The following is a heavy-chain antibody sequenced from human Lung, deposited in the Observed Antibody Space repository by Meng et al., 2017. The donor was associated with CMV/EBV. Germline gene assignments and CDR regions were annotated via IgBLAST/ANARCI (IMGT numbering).Heavy chain of an antibody. CDR3: ARGINGGCGD. CDR1: GDIVSSNSAA. CDR2: TYYRSKWYH. D-gene: IGHD4-23*01. Sequence: QGQLQQSGPGLVKPSQTLSLTGAISGDIVSSNSAAWHWIRQSPSRGLEWLGRTYYRSKWYHEYAVSVKSRITISPDTPKNQFSLQLNSMTPEDTAVYYCARGINGGCGDWGQGTLVTVSS. J-gene: IGHJ4*02. V-gene: IGHV6-1*01.